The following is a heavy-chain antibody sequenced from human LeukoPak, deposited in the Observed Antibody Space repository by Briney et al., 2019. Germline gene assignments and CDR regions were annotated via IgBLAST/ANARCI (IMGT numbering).Heavy chain of an antibody. J-gene: IGHJ4*02. V-gene: IGHV4-59*01. CDR3: AREGFGSLDK. D-gene: IGHD3-10*01. CDR1: GGSISSYD. CDR2: IYYSGST. Sequence: SETLSLTCTVSGGSISSYDWSWIRQPPGKGLEWVGDIYYSGSTNYYADLKSRVTISVDTSKNQFSRKLSSVTAADTAVYYCAREGFGSLDKWGQGTLVTVSS.